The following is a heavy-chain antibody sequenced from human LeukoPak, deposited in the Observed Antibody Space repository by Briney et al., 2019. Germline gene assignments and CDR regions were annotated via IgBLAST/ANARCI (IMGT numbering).Heavy chain of an antibody. CDR2: IWYDGSNK. J-gene: IGHJ4*02. D-gene: IGHD3-22*01. V-gene: IGHV3-33*01. Sequence: GGSLRLSCAASGFTLSSYGMHWVRQAPGKGLEWVAVIWYDGSNKYYADSVKGRFTISRDNSKNTLYLQMNSLRAEDTAVYYCARTYYYDSSVDYWGQGTLVTVSS. CDR3: ARTYYYDSSVDY. CDR1: GFTLSSYG.